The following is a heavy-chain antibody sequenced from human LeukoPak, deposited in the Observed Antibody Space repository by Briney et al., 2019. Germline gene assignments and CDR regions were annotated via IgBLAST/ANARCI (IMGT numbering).Heavy chain of an antibody. CDR2: ISSSGSTI. D-gene: IGHD5-12*01. V-gene: IGHV3-11*01. Sequence: GGSLRLSCAASGFTFSDYYMSWIRQAPGKGLEWVSYISSSGSTIYYADSVKGRFTISRDNAKNSLYLQMNSLRAEDTAVYYCARGVRSGYDYVELGWFDPWGQGTLVTVSS. CDR3: ARGVRSGYDYVELGWFDP. J-gene: IGHJ5*02. CDR1: GFTFSDYY.